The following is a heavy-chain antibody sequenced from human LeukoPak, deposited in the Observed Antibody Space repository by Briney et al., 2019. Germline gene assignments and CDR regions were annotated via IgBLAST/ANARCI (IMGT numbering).Heavy chain of an antibody. D-gene: IGHD6-6*01. CDR1: GFTVSSNY. CDR3: ARDPLGPYYSSSSFYYYYMDV. Sequence: GGSLRLSCAASGFTVSSNYMSWVRQAPGKGLEWVSVIYSGGSTYYADSVKGRFTISRDNSKNTLYLQMNSLRAEDTAVYYCARDPLGPYYSSSSFYYYYMDVWGKGTTVTVSS. J-gene: IGHJ6*03. CDR2: IYSGGST. V-gene: IGHV3-53*01.